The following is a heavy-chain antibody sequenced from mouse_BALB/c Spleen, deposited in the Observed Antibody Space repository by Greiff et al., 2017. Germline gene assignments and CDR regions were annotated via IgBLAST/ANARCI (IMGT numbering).Heavy chain of an antibody. D-gene: IGHD1-1*01. CDR1: GFSLTSYG. CDR3: ARNGYGSSPYWYFDV. J-gene: IGHJ1*01. CDR2: IWSGGST. Sequence: QGQLKESGPGLVQPSQSLSITCTVSGFSLTSYGVHWVRQSPGKGLEWLGVIWSGGSTDYNAAFISRLSISKDNSKSQVFFKMNSLQANDTAIYYCARNGYGSSPYWYFDVWGAGTTVTVSS. V-gene: IGHV2-2*02.